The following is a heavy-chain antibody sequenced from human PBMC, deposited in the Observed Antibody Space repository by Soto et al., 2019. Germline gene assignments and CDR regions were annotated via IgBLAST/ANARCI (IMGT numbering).Heavy chain of an antibody. CDR2: INAGNGNT. V-gene: IGHV1-3*01. D-gene: IGHD3-22*01. CDR3: ARDSLYYYDSSGYSY. Sequence: ASVKVSCKASGYTFTSYAMHWVRQAPGQRLEWMGWINAGNGNTKYSQKFQGRVTITRDTSASTAYMELSSLRSEDTAVYYCARDSLYYYDSSGYSYWGQGTLVTVSS. J-gene: IGHJ4*02. CDR1: GYTFTSYA.